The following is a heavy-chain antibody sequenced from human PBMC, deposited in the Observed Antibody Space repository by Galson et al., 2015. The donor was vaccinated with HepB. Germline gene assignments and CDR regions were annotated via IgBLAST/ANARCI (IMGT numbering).Heavy chain of an antibody. V-gene: IGHV3-30*18. CDR1: GFTFSTFG. CDR3: AKERERGTFVFDY. Sequence: SLRLSCAASGFTFSTFGMHWVRQAPGKGLEWVAVISYDGSDKYYADSVKGRFTISRDNSKNTLYLQMNSLRAEGTAVYYCAKERERGTFVFDYWGQGTLVTVSS. D-gene: IGHD1-1*01. J-gene: IGHJ4*02. CDR2: ISYDGSDK.